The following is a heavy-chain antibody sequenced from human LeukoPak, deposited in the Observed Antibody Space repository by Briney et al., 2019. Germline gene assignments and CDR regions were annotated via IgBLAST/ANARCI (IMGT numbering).Heavy chain of an antibody. J-gene: IGHJ3*02. CDR2: IKQDGSEK. V-gene: IGHV3-7*03. CDR1: GFTFSSYW. Sequence: GSLRLSCAASGFTFSSYWMSWVRQAPGKGLEWVANIKQDGSEKYYVDSVKGRFTISRDNSKNTLYLQMNSLRAEDTAVYYCAKERSYDSSGIDAFDIWGQGTMVTVSS. D-gene: IGHD3-22*01. CDR3: AKERSYDSSGIDAFDI.